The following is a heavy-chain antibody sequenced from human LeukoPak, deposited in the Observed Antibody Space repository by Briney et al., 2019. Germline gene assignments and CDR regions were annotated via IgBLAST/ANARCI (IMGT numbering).Heavy chain of an antibody. CDR1: GVSISSGGYY. J-gene: IGHJ4*02. Sequence: SQTLSLTCTVSGVSISSGGYYWSWIRQPPGKGLEWIGYIYSSGSTDYNPSLKSRVTISVDTSKSQFSLKLSSVTAADTAIYYCARDPSTFYFDYWGQGALVTVSS. D-gene: IGHD3-16*01. CDR3: ARDPSTFYFDY. V-gene: IGHV4-61*08. CDR2: IYSSGST.